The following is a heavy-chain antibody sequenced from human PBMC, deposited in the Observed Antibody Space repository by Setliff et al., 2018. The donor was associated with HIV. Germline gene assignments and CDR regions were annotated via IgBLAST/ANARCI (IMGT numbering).Heavy chain of an antibody. Sequence: ASVKVSCKASGYTFSNFAIGWLRQVPGQGLEWMGWTSGYSDNTFYARSLQGRVTMTTDTASSTSYMELRSLRSDDTAMYYCARIRAGALLNAFDIWAQGTMVTVSS. CDR3: ARIRAGALLNAFDI. V-gene: IGHV1-18*01. CDR2: TSGYSDNT. J-gene: IGHJ3*02. D-gene: IGHD1-26*01. CDR1: GYTFSNFA.